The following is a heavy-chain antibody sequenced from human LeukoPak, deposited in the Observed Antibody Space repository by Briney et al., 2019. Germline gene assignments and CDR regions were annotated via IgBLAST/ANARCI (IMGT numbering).Heavy chain of an antibody. Sequence: GGSLRLSCAASGFTFSSYAMSWVRQAPGKGLEWVAHTKQDGSEKYYVGSVEGRFTISRDNAKNSVYLQMNSLRAEDTAVYSCARESTPWRGYIDYWGQGTLVTVSS. CDR2: TKQDGSEK. V-gene: IGHV3-7*01. J-gene: IGHJ4*02. CDR1: GFTFSSYA. CDR3: ARESTPWRGYIDY.